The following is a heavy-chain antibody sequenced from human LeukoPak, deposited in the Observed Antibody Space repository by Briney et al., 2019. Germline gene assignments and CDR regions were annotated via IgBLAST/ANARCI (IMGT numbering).Heavy chain of an antibody. Sequence: PSETLSLTCTVSGGSISSYYWSWIRQPPGKGLVWIGYNYYSGSTNYNPSLKSRVTISVDTSKNQFSLKLSSVTAADTAVYYCARFDGDYAVRWCDLWGQGTLDTVSS. CDR3: ARFDGDYAVRWCDL. V-gene: IGHV4-59*01. CDR1: GGSISSYY. D-gene: IGHD4-17*01. J-gene: IGHJ5*02. CDR2: NYYSGST.